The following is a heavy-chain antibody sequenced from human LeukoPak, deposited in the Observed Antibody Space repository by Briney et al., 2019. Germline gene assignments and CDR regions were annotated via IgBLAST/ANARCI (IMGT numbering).Heavy chain of an antibody. CDR3: ARGETRKDSSSSSLDY. Sequence: PSETLSLTCAVCCGSFRGYYWSGIRQPPGRGLECIGELNHTGSTNYNPSLKSRVTISVDTTKNQFSPKLSSVTAADTAVYYCARGETRKDSSSSSLDYWGQGNLVTVSS. J-gene: IGHJ4*02. D-gene: IGHD6-6*01. CDR2: LNHTGST. V-gene: IGHV4-34*01. CDR1: CGSFRGYY.